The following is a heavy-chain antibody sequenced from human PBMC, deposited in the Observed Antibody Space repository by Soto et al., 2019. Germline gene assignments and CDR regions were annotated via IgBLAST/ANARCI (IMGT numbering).Heavy chain of an antibody. CDR2: ISAYNGNT. D-gene: IGHD6-19*01. Sequence: GASVKVSCKASGYTFTSYGISWVRQAPGQGLEWMGWISAYNGNTNYAQKLQGRVTMTTDTSTSTAYMELRSLRSEDTAVYYCAKDMYSSGWSPYYYMDVWGKGTTVTVSS. V-gene: IGHV1-18*01. J-gene: IGHJ6*03. CDR3: AKDMYSSGWSPYYYMDV. CDR1: GYTFTSYG.